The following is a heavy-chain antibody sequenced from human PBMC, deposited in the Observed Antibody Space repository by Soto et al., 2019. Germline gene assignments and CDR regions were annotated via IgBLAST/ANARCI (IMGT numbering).Heavy chain of an antibody. V-gene: IGHV3-30-3*01. CDR3: ARVLTRHYGDIRGGSFDY. Sequence: QVQLVESGGGVVQPGRSLRLSCAASGFTLSSYAMHGVLQAPGKGLERVAVISYDGSNKYYADSVKGRFSISRDNSKNSLYLQMNSLRDEDTAVYYCARVLTRHYGDIRGGSFDYWGQGPLVTVSS. CDR2: ISYDGSNK. CDR1: GFTLSSYA. J-gene: IGHJ4*02. D-gene: IGHD4-17*01.